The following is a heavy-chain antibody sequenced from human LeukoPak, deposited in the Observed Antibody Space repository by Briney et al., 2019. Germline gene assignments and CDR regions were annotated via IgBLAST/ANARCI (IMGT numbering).Heavy chain of an antibody. CDR2: ISGDGGST. J-gene: IGHJ4*02. CDR1: GFTFDDYA. V-gene: IGHV3-43*02. CDR3: AKDNDILTGYEYYYFDY. Sequence: GGSLRLSCADSGFTFDDYAMHWVRQAPGKGLKWVSLISGDGGSTYYADSVKGRFTISRDNSKNSLYLQMNSLRTEDTALYYCAKDNDILTGYEYYYFDYWGQGTLVTVSS. D-gene: IGHD3-9*01.